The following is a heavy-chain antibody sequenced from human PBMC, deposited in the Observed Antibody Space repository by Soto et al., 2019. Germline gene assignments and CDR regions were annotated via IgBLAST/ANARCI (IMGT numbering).Heavy chain of an antibody. CDR1: GGIFSTYA. Sequence: QVQLVQSGAEVKKPGSSVKVSCKASGGIFSTYAISWLRQAPGQGLEWMGGIIPIFGTPNYAQRFQGRVTTTADESTSTAYMEPSRLRAEATAVYYCARERDAYGSGNYYNRIDFWGQGTLVTVSS. CDR2: IIPIFGTP. V-gene: IGHV1-69*01. CDR3: ARERDAYGSGNYYNRIDF. J-gene: IGHJ4*02. D-gene: IGHD3-10*01.